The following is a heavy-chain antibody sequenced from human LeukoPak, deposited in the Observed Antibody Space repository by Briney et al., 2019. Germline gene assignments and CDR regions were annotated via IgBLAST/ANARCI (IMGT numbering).Heavy chain of an antibody. Sequence: ASVKVSCKVSGYPLTELSIHWVRQAPGKGLEWMGGFDPEDGETIYAQKFQGRVTMTEDTSSDTAYMELSSLRSEDTAVYYCATRDFFCTNGVCYTSQGDYKCFDPWGQGTLVTVSS. V-gene: IGHV1-24*01. D-gene: IGHD2-8*01. CDR2: FDPEDGET. CDR1: GYPLTELS. J-gene: IGHJ5*02. CDR3: ATRDFFCTNGVCYTSQGDYKCFDP.